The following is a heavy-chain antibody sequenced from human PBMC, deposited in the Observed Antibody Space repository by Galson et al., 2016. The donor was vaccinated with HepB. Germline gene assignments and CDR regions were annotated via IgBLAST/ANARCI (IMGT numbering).Heavy chain of an antibody. CDR2: IYWNDDN. CDR3: AHGSGRLFDY. CDR1: GFSLTTTAVG. Sequence: PALVKPTQTLTLTCTFSGFSLTTTAVGVGWFRQPPGKALEWLALIYWNDDNHYSPSLRSRLTLTKDTSKNHVVLTMTNMDPVDTATYYCAHGSGRLFDYWGQGTLVTVSS. J-gene: IGHJ4*02. V-gene: IGHV2-5*01. D-gene: IGHD6-19*01.